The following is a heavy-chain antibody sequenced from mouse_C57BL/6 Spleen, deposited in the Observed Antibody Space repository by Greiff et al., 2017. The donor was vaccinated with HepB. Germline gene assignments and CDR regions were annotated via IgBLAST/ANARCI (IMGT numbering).Heavy chain of an antibody. J-gene: IGHJ1*03. Sequence: EVQLVESGGGLVKPGGSLKLSCAASGFTFSSYAMSWVRQTPEKRLEWVATISDGGSYTYYPDNVKGRFTISRDNAKNNLYLQMSHLKSEDTAMYYCARERDGYFRYFDVWGTGTTGTVSS. V-gene: IGHV5-4*01. D-gene: IGHD2-3*01. CDR3: ARERDGYFRYFDV. CDR1: GFTFSSYA. CDR2: ISDGGSYT.